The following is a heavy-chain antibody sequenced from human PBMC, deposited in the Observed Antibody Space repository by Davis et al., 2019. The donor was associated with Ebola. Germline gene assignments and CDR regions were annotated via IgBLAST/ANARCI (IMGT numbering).Heavy chain of an antibody. V-gene: IGHV4-34*01. CDR2: ISHSGHT. Sequence: MPSETLSLTCAVYGGSFSGYSWSWIRQPPGKGLEWIGDISHSGHTYYNPSLRSRLTISVDTSNNPFSLELSSVTAADTAVYYCARVLLSAVAGTPIRSPYYYYYGMDVWGQGTTVTVPS. D-gene: IGHD6-19*01. J-gene: IGHJ6*02. CDR1: GGSFSGYS. CDR3: ARVLLSAVAGTPIRSPYYYYYGMDV.